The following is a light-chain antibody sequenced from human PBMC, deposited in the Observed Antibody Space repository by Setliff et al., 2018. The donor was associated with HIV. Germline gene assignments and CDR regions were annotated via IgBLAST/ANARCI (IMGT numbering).Light chain of an antibody. CDR2: EVS. J-gene: IGLJ1*01. CDR3: SSYTSSSTPYV. V-gene: IGLV2-14*01. CDR1: SSDVGGYNY. Sequence: ALAQPASVSGSPGQSITISCTGTSSDVGGYNYVSWYQQHPGKAPKLMIYEVSNRPSGVSNRFSGSKSGNTASLTISGLQAEDEADYYCSSYTSSSTPYVFGTGTKVTVL.